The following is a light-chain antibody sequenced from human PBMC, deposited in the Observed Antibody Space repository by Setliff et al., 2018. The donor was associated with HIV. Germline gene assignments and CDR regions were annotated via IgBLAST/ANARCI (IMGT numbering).Light chain of an antibody. CDR2: EVS. J-gene: IGLJ1*01. CDR3: SSYTSSSTPYV. V-gene: IGLV2-14*01. CDR1: SSDVGGYNY. Sequence: ALAQPASVSGSPGQSITISCTGTSSDVGGYNYVSWYQQHPGKAPKLMIYEVSNRPSGVSNRFSGSKSGNTASLTISGLQAEDEADYYCSSYTSSSTPYVFGTGTKVTVL.